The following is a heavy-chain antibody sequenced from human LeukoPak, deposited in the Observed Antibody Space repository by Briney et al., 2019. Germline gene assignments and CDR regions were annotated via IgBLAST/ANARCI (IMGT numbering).Heavy chain of an antibody. J-gene: IGHJ4*02. D-gene: IGHD3-22*01. Sequence: GGSLRLSCEASGFTFSSYWMHWVRQAPGKGLVWVSRINSDGSSTSYADSVKGRFTISRDNAKKTLYLQMKSLRAEDTAVYYCASGEFDYYDSIIFGGQGTLVTVSS. CDR1: GFTFSSYW. CDR2: INSDGSST. CDR3: ASGEFDYYDSIIF. V-gene: IGHV3-74*01.